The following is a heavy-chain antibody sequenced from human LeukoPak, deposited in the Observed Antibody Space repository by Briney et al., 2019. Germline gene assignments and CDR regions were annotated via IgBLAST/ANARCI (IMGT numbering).Heavy chain of an antibody. V-gene: IGHV4-39*01. Sequence: SETLSLTCTVSTDSISSSSHHWGWIRQSPGKGLEWIGSIYYGRTTYYNPSLNSRVAISVVTSKNQFSLQLNSVTAADTAIYYCARHTSGSSRLFDYWGQGSLVTVSS. J-gene: IGHJ4*02. CDR2: IYYGRTT. CDR3: ARHTSGSSRLFDY. CDR1: TDSISSSSHH. D-gene: IGHD5-12*01.